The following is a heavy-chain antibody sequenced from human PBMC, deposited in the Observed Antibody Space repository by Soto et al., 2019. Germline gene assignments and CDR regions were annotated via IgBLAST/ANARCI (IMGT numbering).Heavy chain of an antibody. J-gene: IGHJ4*02. V-gene: IGHV4-39*01. CDR3: ARRFYDILTGYFNFDY. D-gene: IGHD3-9*01. CDR2: IYYSGST. CDR1: GGSISSISYY. Sequence: QLQLQESGPGLVKPSETLSLTCTVSGGSISSISYYWGWIRQPPGKGLEWIGSIYYSGSTYYNPSLKSRVTISVDTSKNPFSLKLSSVTAADTAVYYCARRFYDILTGYFNFDYWGQGTLVTVSS.